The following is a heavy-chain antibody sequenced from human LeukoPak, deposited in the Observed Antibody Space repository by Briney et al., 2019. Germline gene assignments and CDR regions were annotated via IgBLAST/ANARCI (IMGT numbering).Heavy chain of an antibody. Sequence: ASVKVSCKASGYTFTGYYMHWVRQAPGQGLEWMGWINPNSGGTNYAQKFQGRVTMTRDTSISTAYMELSRLRSDDTAVYYCAREGRYCSSTSCFDYGGQGTLVTVSS. CDR2: INPNSGGT. CDR1: GYTFTGYY. D-gene: IGHD2-2*01. J-gene: IGHJ4*02. CDR3: AREGRYCSSTSCFDY. V-gene: IGHV1-2*02.